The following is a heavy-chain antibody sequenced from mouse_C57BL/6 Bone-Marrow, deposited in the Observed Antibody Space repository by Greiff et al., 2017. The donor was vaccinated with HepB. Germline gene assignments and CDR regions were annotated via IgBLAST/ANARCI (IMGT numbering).Heavy chain of an antibody. V-gene: IGHV1-80*01. D-gene: IGHD2-9*01. Sequence: QVQLQQSGAELVKPGASVKISCKASGYAFSSYWMNWVKQRPGKGLEWIGQIYPGDGDTNYNGKFKGKATLTADKSSSTAYMQLSSLTSEDSAVYFCARRGFLLWLRRDWYFDVWGTGTTVTVSS. J-gene: IGHJ1*03. CDR3: ARRGFLLWLRRDWYFDV. CDR2: IYPGDGDT. CDR1: GYAFSSYW.